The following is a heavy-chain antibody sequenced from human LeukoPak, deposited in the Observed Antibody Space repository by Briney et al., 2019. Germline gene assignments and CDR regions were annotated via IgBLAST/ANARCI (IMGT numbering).Heavy chain of an antibody. CDR2: IWYDGSNK. Sequence: GRSLRLSCAASGFTFSSYGMHWVRQAPGKGLEWVAVIWYDGSNKYYADSVKGRFTISRDNSKNTLYLQMNSLRAEDTAVYYCARDDTAMAFFDYWGQGTLVTVSS. CDR3: ARDDTAMAFFDY. V-gene: IGHV3-33*08. CDR1: GFTFSSYG. J-gene: IGHJ4*02. D-gene: IGHD5-18*01.